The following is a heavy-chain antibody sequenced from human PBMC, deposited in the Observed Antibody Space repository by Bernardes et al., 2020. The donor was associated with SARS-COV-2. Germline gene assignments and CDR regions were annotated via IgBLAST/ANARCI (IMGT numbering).Heavy chain of an antibody. CDR2: FDPEDGET. Sequence: ASVKVSCKVSGYTLTELSMHWVRQAPGKGLEWMGGFDPEDGETIYAQKFQGRVTMTDDTSTDTAYMELSSLRSEDTAVYYCATAIAVAGTPQSYYYYYGMEVWCQGTAVTVPS. CDR1: GYTLTELS. J-gene: IGHJ6*02. CDR3: ATAIAVAGTPQSYYYYYGMEV. D-gene: IGHD6-19*01. V-gene: IGHV1-24*01.